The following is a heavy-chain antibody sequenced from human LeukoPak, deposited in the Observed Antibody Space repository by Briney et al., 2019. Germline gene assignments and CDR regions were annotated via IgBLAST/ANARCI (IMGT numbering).Heavy chain of an antibody. D-gene: IGHD2-15*01. V-gene: IGHV4-4*07. Sequence: SETLSLICTLSGRSIRGYYWSWLRQPASKRLEDIGRIYTSVSTIYNTPLKSRVSMSVDTSKNQCSLKRSSVTTADTAVYYCARDFEVCSGGNCYPTIDYWGQGTLVTVSS. CDR3: ARDFEVCSGGNCYPTIDY. CDR1: GRSIRGYY. J-gene: IGHJ4*02. CDR2: IYTSVST.